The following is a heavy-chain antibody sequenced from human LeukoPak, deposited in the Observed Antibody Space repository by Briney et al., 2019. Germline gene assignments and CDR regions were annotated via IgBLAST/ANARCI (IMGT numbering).Heavy chain of an antibody. D-gene: IGHD2-2*01. Sequence: SETLPLTCTVSGGSISSSSYYWGWIRQPPGKGLEWIGSIYYSGSTYYNPSLKSRVTISVDTSKNQFSLKLSSVTAADTAVYYCARHFPRTTLYYFDYWGQGTLVTVSS. V-gene: IGHV4-39*01. CDR3: ARHFPRTTLYYFDY. J-gene: IGHJ4*02. CDR2: IYYSGST. CDR1: GGSISSSSYY.